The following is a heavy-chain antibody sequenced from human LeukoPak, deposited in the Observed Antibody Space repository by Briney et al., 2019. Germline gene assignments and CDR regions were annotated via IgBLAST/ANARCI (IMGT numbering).Heavy chain of an antibody. Sequence: PSETLSLTCTVSVDSISGYYWSWIRQPPGKGLEGIGYMYYSGNTNCNPALKRRLTTSLDTSKNQSSLKLSSVTAADTAVYYCARGNYYFDYWGQGTLVTVSS. J-gene: IGHJ4*02. CDR3: ARGNYYFDY. V-gene: IGHV4-59*01. CDR2: MYYSGNT. CDR1: VDSISGYY.